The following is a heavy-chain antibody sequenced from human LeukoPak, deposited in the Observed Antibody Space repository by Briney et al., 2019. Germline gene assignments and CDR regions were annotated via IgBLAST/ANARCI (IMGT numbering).Heavy chain of an antibody. D-gene: IGHD1-14*01. V-gene: IGHV3-21*01. J-gene: IGHJ3*02. CDR3: ARAAPGPRRSEAFDI. CDR2: ISSSSSYI. CDR1: GFTFSSYS. Sequence: GGSLRLSCAASGFTFSSYSMNWVRQAPGKGLEWVSSISSSSSYIYYADSVKGRFTISRDNAKNSLYLHMNSLRAEDTAVYYCARAAPGPRRSEAFDIWGQGTMVTVSS.